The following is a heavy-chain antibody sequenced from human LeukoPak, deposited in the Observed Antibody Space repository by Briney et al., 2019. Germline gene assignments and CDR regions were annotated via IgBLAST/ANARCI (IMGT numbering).Heavy chain of an antibody. V-gene: IGHV4-39*07. J-gene: IGHJ6*02. Sequence: PSETLSLTCTVSGGSISSSTYYWGWIRQPPGKGLEWIGSIYYSGSTYYNPSLKSRVTISVDTSKNQFSLKLSSVTAADTAVYYCARVRDSDALYYYYYYGMDVWGQGTTVTVSS. D-gene: IGHD1-26*01. CDR1: GGSISSSTYY. CDR2: IYYSGST. CDR3: ARVRDSDALYYYYYYGMDV.